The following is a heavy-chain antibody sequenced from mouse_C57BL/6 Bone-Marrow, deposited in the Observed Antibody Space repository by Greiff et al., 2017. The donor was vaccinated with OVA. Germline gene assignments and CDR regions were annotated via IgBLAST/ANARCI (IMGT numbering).Heavy chain of an antibody. Sequence: EVQRVESGAELVRPGASVKLSCTASGFNIKDDYMHWVKQRPEQGLEWIGWIDPENGDTEYASKFQGKATITADTSSNTAYLQLSSLTSEDTAVYYCTTCQLGRNYWSQGTTLTVSS. D-gene: IGHD4-1*02. CDR1: GFNIKDDY. CDR2: IDPENGDT. V-gene: IGHV14-4*01. CDR3: TTCQLGRNY. J-gene: IGHJ2*01.